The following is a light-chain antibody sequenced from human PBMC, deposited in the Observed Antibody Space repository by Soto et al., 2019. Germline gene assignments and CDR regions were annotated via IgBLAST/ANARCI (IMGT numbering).Light chain of an antibody. CDR2: GAI. V-gene: IGKV3-20*01. CDR1: QNIRSNY. CDR3: QQYQSPPLT. Sequence: DIVLRQSPGTLSLSPGQRATLSCRASQNIRSNYIAWFQQKPGQPPRLLIYGAIHRATGIPARFSGSGSGTEFSLTISRLEPEDFVVYYCQQYQSPPLTFGPGTKVEIK. J-gene: IGKJ1*01.